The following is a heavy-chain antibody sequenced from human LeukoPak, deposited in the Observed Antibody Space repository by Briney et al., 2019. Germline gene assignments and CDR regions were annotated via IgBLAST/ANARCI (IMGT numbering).Heavy chain of an antibody. Sequence: SETLSLTCTVSGGSISSYYWSWIRQPPGKGLEWIGYIYYSGSTNYNPSLKSRVTISVDTSRNQLSLKLSSVTAADTVVYYCARHGRIFGVVIIEYFDYWGQGTLVTVPS. CDR2: IYYSGST. V-gene: IGHV4-59*08. J-gene: IGHJ4*02. CDR3: ARHGRIFGVVIIEYFDY. CDR1: GGSISSYY. D-gene: IGHD3-3*01.